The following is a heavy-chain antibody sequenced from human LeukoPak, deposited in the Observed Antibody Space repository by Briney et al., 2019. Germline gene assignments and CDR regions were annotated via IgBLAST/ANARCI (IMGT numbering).Heavy chain of an antibody. CDR1: GGSVSSGSYY. CDR2: IYYSGST. CDR3: ARVAVTGAARLDY. D-gene: IGHD6-19*01. V-gene: IGHV4-61*01. J-gene: IGHJ4*02. Sequence: SETLSLTCTVSGGSVSSGSYYWSWIRQPPGTGLEWIGYIYYSGSTNYNPSLKSRVTISLDKSKNQLSLNLKFVTAADTALYYCARVAVTGAARLDYWGQGTLVTVSS.